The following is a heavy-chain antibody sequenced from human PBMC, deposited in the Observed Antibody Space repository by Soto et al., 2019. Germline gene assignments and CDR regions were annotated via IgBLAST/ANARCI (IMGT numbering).Heavy chain of an antibody. CDR2: IYYSGST. V-gene: IGHV4-30-4*01. J-gene: IGHJ4*02. Sequence: SVTQSLDCTVGGGSISRCDYYCSWIRQPPGKGLEWIGYIYYSGSTNYNPSLKSRVTMSVDTSKNQFSLKLSSVTAADTAVYYCARTSKFDCWGQGTLVTVSS. CDR1: GGSISRCDYY. D-gene: IGHD6-6*01. CDR3: ARTSKFDC.